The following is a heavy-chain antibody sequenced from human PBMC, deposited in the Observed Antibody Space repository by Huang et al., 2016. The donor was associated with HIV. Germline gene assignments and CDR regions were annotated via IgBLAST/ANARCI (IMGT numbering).Heavy chain of an antibody. CDR2: IDPGDSDT. V-gene: IGHV5-51*01. D-gene: IGHD3-10*01. CDR3: ARQGLWLPPTDPFDY. CDR1: GYNFDSYW. J-gene: IGHJ4*02. Sequence: EVHLVQSGAEVKEPGESLKISCQASGYNFDSYWIGWVRQMPGKGLEWIGFIDPGDSDTSYDPSFQGQVTISADQSINTAYLQWSSLKASDTAIYFCARQGLWLPPTDPFDYWGQGTPVTVSA.